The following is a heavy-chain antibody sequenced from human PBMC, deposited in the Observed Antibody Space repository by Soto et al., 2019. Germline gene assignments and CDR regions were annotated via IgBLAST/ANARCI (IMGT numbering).Heavy chain of an antibody. Sequence: QVQLQESGPGLVKPSETLSLTCTVSGDSVSSDNYSWTWIRQPPGKGLEWIGYIYSSGSTNYNPSLKSRVTISLDTSSNQFSLKLTSVTAADTAVYYCSRDIRGYSRAFDYWGQGTLVTVSS. D-gene: IGHD5-18*01. CDR3: SRDIRGYSRAFDY. CDR1: GDSVSSDNYS. J-gene: IGHJ4*02. CDR2: IYSSGST. V-gene: IGHV4-61*01.